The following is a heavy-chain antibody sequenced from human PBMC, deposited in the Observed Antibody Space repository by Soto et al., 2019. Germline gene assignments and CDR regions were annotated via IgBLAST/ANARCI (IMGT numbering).Heavy chain of an antibody. D-gene: IGHD2-15*01. CDR1: GYTFTSYG. J-gene: IGHJ3*02. CDR3: ARRGDCTGGRCYSEVWAFEI. V-gene: IGHV1-18*01. CDR2: ISAYNGNT. Sequence: ASVKVSCKASGYTFTSYGISWVRQAPGQGLEWMGWISAYNGNTNYAQKLQGRVTMTTDTSTSTAYMELRSLRSDDTAVYYCARRGDCTGGRCYSEVWAFEIWGQGTMVTVTS.